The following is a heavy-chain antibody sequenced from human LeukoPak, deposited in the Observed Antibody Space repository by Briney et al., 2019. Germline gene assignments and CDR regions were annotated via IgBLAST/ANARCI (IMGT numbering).Heavy chain of an antibody. V-gene: IGHV4-4*02. J-gene: IGHJ5*02. CDR1: GVSLSTTNW. CDR2: IYYSGST. D-gene: IGHD6-13*01. CDR3: ARDRTQWLSSNWYGPFDP. Sequence: SETLSLTCAVSGVSLSTTNWWVWLRQPPGKGLEWIGSIYYSGSTHYNPSLKSRVSISVVTSKNQFSLKLSSVSAADTAVYYCARDRTQWLSSNWYGPFDPWGQGTLVTVSS.